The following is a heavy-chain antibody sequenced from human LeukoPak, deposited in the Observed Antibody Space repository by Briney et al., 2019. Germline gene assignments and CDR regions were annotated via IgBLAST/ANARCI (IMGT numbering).Heavy chain of an antibody. J-gene: IGHJ4*02. CDR2: ISYDGSNK. Sequence: PGGSLRLSCAASAFTFSSYAIHWVRQAPGKGLEWVAFISYDGSNKFYADSVKGRFTISRDNSKNTLSLQMNGLRAEDTAVYYCARDLGPTYCILDYWGQGTLVTVSS. CDR1: AFTFSSYA. D-gene: IGHD3-16*01. V-gene: IGHV3-30-3*01. CDR3: ARDLGPTYCILDY.